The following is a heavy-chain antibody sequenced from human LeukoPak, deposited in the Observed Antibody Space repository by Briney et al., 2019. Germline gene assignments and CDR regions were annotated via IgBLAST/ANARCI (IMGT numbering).Heavy chain of an antibody. J-gene: IGHJ4*02. Sequence: ASVKVSCKASGGTFSSYAISWVRQAPGQGLEWMGGIIPIFGTANYAQKFQGRVTITADESTSTAYVELSSLRSEDTAVYYCASARDIVPLLDYWGQGTLVTVSS. CDR3: ASARDIVPLLDY. CDR1: GGTFSSYA. D-gene: IGHD2-8*01. CDR2: IIPIFGTA. V-gene: IGHV1-69*13.